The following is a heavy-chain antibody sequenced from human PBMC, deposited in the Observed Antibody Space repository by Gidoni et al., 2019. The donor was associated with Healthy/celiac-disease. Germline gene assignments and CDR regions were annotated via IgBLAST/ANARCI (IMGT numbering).Heavy chain of an antibody. V-gene: IGHV3-9*01. CDR3: AKDQDYSNGHFDY. CDR2: ISWNSGSI. Sequence: EVQLVESGGGLVQPGRSLRLSCAASGFTFDDYAMHWVRQAPGKGLEWVSGISWNSGSIGYADSVKGRFTISRDNAKNSLYLQMNSLRAEDTALYYCAKDQDYSNGHFDYWGQGTLVTVSS. CDR1: GFTFDDYA. J-gene: IGHJ4*02. D-gene: IGHD4-4*01.